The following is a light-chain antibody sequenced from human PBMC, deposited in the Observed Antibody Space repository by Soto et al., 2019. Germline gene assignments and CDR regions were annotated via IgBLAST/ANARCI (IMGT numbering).Light chain of an antibody. Sequence: DIVMTQSPDSLAVSLGERATINCKSSQSILYSSNSKSSLSWYQQRPGQPPKLLIYWTSTRESGVPDRFSGRGSGTDFTLTISSLQAEDVAVYYCQQYYNSPWTCGQGTKVEI. CDR1: QSILYSSNSKSS. CDR2: WTS. J-gene: IGKJ1*01. V-gene: IGKV4-1*01. CDR3: QQYYNSPWT.